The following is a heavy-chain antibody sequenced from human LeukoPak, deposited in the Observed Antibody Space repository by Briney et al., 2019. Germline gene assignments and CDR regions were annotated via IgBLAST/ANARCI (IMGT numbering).Heavy chain of an antibody. Sequence: ASVKVSCKASGYSFTDYYMHWVRQAPGQGLESRGWINANSGGTTYAQKFQGRVTMTRDTSISTAYMELYSLRSDDTAVYYCARDLIAVPGPDLDYWGQGTLVTVSS. CDR2: INANSGGT. J-gene: IGHJ4*02. V-gene: IGHV1-2*02. CDR3: ARDLIAVPGPDLDY. D-gene: IGHD6-19*01. CDR1: GYSFTDYY.